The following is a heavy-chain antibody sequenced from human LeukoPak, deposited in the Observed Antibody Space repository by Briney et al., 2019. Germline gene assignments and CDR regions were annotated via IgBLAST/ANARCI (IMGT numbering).Heavy chain of an antibody. CDR1: GFAFSSYA. J-gene: IGHJ4*02. Sequence: GGSLRLSCAASGFAFSSYAMHWVRQAPGKGLEWVAVISYDGSNKYYADSVKGRFTISRDNSKNTLYLQMNSLRAEDTAVYYCARGVYSSSWYRRPYFDYWGKGTLVTVSS. V-gene: IGHV3-30*04. CDR2: ISYDGSNK. D-gene: IGHD6-13*01. CDR3: ARGVYSSSWYRRPYFDY.